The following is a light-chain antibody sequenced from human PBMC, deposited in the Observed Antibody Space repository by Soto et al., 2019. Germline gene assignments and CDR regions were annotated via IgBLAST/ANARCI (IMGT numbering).Light chain of an antibody. V-gene: IGKV1-5*01. J-gene: IGKJ4*01. CDR2: GAT. Sequence: DIQMTQSPSTLSASVGDRVTITCRTSQNIRDWLAWYQQRPGKAPRLLIYGATTLESGVPSRFSGSGSGTEFTLTSSSLQPDDFATYYCQKYDDYFGGGTRVELK. CDR1: QNIRDW. CDR3: QKYDDY.